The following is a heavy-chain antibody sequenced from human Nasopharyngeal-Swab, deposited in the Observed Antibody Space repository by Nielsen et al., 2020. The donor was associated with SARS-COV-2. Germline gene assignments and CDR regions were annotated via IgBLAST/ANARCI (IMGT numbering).Heavy chain of an antibody. D-gene: IGHD3-10*01. CDR2: INSDGSST. J-gene: IGHJ3*02. CDR1: GFTFSIYW. V-gene: IGHV3-74*01. Sequence: GESLKISCAASGFTFSIYWMHWVRQAPGKGLVWVSRINSDGSSTSYADSVKSRFTISRDNAKNTLYLQMNSLRAEDTAVYYCARDVWFGYAFDIWGQGTMVTVSS. CDR3: ARDVWFGYAFDI.